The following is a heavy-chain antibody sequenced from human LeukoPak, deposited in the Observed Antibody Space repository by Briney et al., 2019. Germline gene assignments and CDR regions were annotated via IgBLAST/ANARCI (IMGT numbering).Heavy chain of an antibody. CDR1: GFTFSDYY. CDR2: IGSSTIYT. J-gene: IGHJ4*02. Sequence: GGSLRLSCAASGFTFSDYYMTRIRQAPGKGLEWVSYIGSSTIYTNYADSVKGRFTISRDNAKNSVYLQMNSLRAEDTAVYYCARQYSSGWCDYWGQGTLVTVSS. CDR3: ARQYSSGWCDY. D-gene: IGHD6-19*01. V-gene: IGHV3-11*06.